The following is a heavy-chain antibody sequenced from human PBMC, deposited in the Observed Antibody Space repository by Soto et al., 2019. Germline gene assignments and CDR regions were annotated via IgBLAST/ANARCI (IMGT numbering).Heavy chain of an antibody. D-gene: IGHD3-10*01. J-gene: IGHJ5*02. Sequence: QITLKESGPTLVKPTQTLTLTCTFSGFSLTTRGVGVGWIRQPPGKALECLALIYWDDDKRYSPSLQSRLSLXXXTXXNPVVLTLTNMDPVDTATYYCAHIPSYYQYDWFDPWGQGTLVTVSS. CDR3: AHIPSYYQYDWFDP. CDR2: IYWDDDK. V-gene: IGHV2-5*02. CDR1: GFSLTTRGVG.